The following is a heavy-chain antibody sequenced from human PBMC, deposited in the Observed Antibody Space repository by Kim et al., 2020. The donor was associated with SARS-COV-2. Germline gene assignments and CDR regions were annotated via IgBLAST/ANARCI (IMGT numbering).Heavy chain of an antibody. Sequence: GGSLRLSCAASGFTFSSYAMSWVRQAPGKGLEWVSAISGSGGSTYYADSVKGRFTISRDNSKNTLYLQMNSLRAEDTAVYYCAEISRDGYNSYFDYWGQGTLVTVSS. J-gene: IGHJ4*02. CDR1: GFTFSSYA. CDR2: ISGSGGST. CDR3: AEISRDGYNSYFDY. D-gene: IGHD5-12*01. V-gene: IGHV3-23*01.